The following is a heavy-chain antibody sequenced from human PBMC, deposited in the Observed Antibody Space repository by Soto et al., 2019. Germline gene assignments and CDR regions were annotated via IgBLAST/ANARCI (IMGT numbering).Heavy chain of an antibody. Sequence: GGSLRLSCAASGFTFSSYGMHWVRQAPGKGLEWVAVIWYDGSNKYYADSVKGRFTISRDNSKNTLYLQMNSLRAEDTAVYYCARDLSGSSSWYQFDYWGQGTLVTVSS. CDR1: GFTFSSYG. D-gene: IGHD6-13*01. CDR2: IWYDGSNK. CDR3: ARDLSGSSSWYQFDY. V-gene: IGHV3-33*01. J-gene: IGHJ4*02.